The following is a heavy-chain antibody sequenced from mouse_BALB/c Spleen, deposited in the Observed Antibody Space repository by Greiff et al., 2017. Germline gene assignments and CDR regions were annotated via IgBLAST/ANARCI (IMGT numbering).Heavy chain of an antibody. CDR2: INPYNDGT. J-gene: IGHJ4*01. D-gene: IGHD2-1*01. V-gene: IGHV1-14*01. Sequence: EVQLQQSGPELVKPGASVKMSCKASGYTFTSYVMHWVKQKPGQGLEWIGYINPYNDGTKYNEKFKGKATLTSDKSSSTAYMELSSLTSEDSAVYYCARWEAYGNHAMDYWGQGTSVTVSS. CDR3: ARWEAYGNHAMDY. CDR1: GYTFTSYV.